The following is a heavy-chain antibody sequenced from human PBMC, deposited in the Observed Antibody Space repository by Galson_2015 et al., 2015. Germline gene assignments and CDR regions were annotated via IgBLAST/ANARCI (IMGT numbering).Heavy chain of an antibody. CDR2: INPNSGGT. Sequence: SVKVSCKASGYTFTGYYMHWVRQAPGQGLEWMGWINPNSGGTNYAQKFQGWVTMTRDTSISTAYMELSRLRSDDTAVYYCARAYNLRQLVLLYYWGQGTLVTVSS. D-gene: IGHD6-13*01. CDR3: ARAYNLRQLVLLYY. J-gene: IGHJ4*02. V-gene: IGHV1-2*04. CDR1: GYTFTGYY.